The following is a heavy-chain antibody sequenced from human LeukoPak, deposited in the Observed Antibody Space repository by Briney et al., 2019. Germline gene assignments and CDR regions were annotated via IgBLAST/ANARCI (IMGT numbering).Heavy chain of an antibody. D-gene: IGHD3-22*01. V-gene: IGHV6-1*01. CDR2: TYYRSKWYN. J-gene: IGHJ6*02. CDR1: GDSVSSNSAA. Sequence: SQTLSLTCAISGDSVSSNSAAWNWIRQSPSRGLEWLGRTYYRSKWYNDYAVSVKSRITINPDTSKNQFSLQLNSVTPEDTAVYYCARVPYYYDSSGYFPRAYYYYYYGMDVWGQGTTVTVFS. CDR3: ARVPYYYDSSGYFPRAYYYYYYGMDV.